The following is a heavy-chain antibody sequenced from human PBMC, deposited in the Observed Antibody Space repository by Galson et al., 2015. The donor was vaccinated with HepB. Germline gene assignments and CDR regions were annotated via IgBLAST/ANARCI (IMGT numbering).Heavy chain of an antibody. Sequence: SLRLSCAASGFTFSSYSMNWVRQAPGKGLEWVSSISSSSSYIYYADSVKGRFTISRDNAKNSLYLQMNSLRAEDTAVYYCASLPSRPAAVRNPRWGQGTLVTVSS. CDR2: ISSSSSYI. CDR3: ASLPSRPAAVRNPR. CDR1: GFTFSSYS. D-gene: IGHD2-2*01. J-gene: IGHJ4*02. V-gene: IGHV3-21*01.